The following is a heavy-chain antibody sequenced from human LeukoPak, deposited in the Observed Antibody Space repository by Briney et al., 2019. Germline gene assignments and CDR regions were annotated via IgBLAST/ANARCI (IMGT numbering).Heavy chain of an antibody. CDR3: ARGPNYSFYMDV. CDR1: GFTFSDYT. CDR2: ITANGGSK. V-gene: IGHV3-64*02. J-gene: IGHJ6*03. Sequence: PGGSLRLSCAASGFTFSDYTMHWVRLAPGKRLEYVSAITANGGSKYHADSVRARFTVSRDNSKNTLYLQTGSLRAEDTALYYCARGPNYSFYMDVWGKGTTVTVSS.